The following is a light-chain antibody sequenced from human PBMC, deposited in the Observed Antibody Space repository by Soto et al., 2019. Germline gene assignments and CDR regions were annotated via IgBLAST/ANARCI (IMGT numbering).Light chain of an antibody. CDR1: QSVSSTY. CDR2: GTS. J-gene: IGKJ4*01. V-gene: IGKV3-20*01. Sequence: EIVLTQSPGTLSLSPGERATLSCRASQSVSSTYLAWYQQKPGQAPRLLIYGTSTRATGIPDRFSGSGSGTDFTLTIGRLEPEDFAVYYCQQYFTSPLTFGGGTQVDIK. CDR3: QQYFTSPLT.